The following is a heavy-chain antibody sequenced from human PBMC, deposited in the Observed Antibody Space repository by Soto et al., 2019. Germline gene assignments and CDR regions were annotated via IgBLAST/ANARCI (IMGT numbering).Heavy chain of an antibody. D-gene: IGHD6-19*01. CDR2: ITPNSGDT. V-gene: IGHV1-2*02. CDR1: GYAFNGYY. J-gene: IGHJ6*02. CDR3: ARDGQWLVTPYYYYGLDV. Sequence: QEQLVQSGAEVKKPGASVKVSCKASGYAFNGYYIHWVRQAPGQGLEWLGWITPNSGDTNYAQKFQGRVTLTRDMSISTANMELTRLRSDDTAVYYCARDGQWLVTPYYYYGLDVWGQGTTVTVPS.